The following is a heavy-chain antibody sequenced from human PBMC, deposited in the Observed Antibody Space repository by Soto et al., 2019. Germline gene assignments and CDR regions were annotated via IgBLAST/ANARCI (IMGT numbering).Heavy chain of an antibody. J-gene: IGHJ4*02. CDR3: ARGDQWLVY. D-gene: IGHD6-19*01. Sequence: SETLSLTCAISGDSVSSNTAAWNWIRQSPSRGLEWLGRTYYKSKWYSNYAVSVKSRITINPDTSKNQFSLQPNSVTPEDTAVYYCARGDQWLVYWGQGTLVTVSS. CDR2: TYYKSKWYS. V-gene: IGHV6-1*01. CDR1: GDSVSSNTAA.